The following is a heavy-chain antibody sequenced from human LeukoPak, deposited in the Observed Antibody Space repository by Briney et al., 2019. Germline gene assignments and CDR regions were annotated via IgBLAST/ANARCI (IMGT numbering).Heavy chain of an antibody. Sequence: GGSLRLSCAASGFTFTNYAMTWVRQAPGKGLEWVSTVGGVSGNTYYADSVKGRFTISRDNSKNTLYLQMNSLRAEDTAVYYCARRITIFGVVIGFGAFDVWGQGTMVTVSS. V-gene: IGHV3-23*01. CDR3: ARRITIFGVVIGFGAFDV. J-gene: IGHJ3*01. CDR2: VGGVSGNT. CDR1: GFTFTNYA. D-gene: IGHD3-3*01.